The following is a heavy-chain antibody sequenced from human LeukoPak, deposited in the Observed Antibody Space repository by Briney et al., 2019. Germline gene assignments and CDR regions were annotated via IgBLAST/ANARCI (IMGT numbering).Heavy chain of an antibody. CDR2: IKQDGSEK. CDR3: ARGGGPFPFDS. D-gene: IGHD3-16*01. J-gene: IGHJ4*02. CDR1: GFTFSGYW. V-gene: IGHV3-7*05. Sequence: GGSLRLSCAASGFTFSGYWMTWVRQAPGKGLEWVAKIKQDGSEKYYVDSVKGRFTISRHNSKNTVYLQMNSLRAEDTAVYYCARGGGPFPFDSWGQGALVTVSS.